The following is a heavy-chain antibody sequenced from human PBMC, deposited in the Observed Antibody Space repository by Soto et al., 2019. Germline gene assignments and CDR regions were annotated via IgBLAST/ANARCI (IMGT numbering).Heavy chain of an antibody. V-gene: IGHV4-59*11. CDR1: GGSINSHY. CDR2: IYNSGNT. D-gene: IGHD1-26*01. CDR3: ARMAVGAPVYYTGMDV. J-gene: IGHJ6*02. Sequence: QVQLQESGPGLVKPSETLSLTCTVSGGSINSHYWSWIRQPPGKGLEWIGYIYNSGNTNYNPSLKTRVNISVDRSKNQFSLKLNSVATADTAVYYCARMAVGAPVYYTGMDVWGQGTTVTVSS.